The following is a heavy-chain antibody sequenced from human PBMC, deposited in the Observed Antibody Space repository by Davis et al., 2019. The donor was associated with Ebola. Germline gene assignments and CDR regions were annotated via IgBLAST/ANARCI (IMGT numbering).Heavy chain of an antibody. CDR1: GFTFSSYG. CDR3: AKPEGYYYYGMDV. Sequence: GESLKISCAASGFTFSSYGMHWVRQAPGKGLEWVALIWYDGSNKYYADSVKGRFTISRDNAKNSLYLQMNSLRDEDTAVYYCAKPEGYYYYGMDVWGQGTTVTVSS. J-gene: IGHJ6*02. V-gene: IGHV3-33*06. CDR2: IWYDGSNK.